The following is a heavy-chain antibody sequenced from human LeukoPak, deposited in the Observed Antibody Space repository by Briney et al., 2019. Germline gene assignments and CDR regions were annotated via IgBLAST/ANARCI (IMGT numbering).Heavy chain of an antibody. D-gene: IGHD3-22*01. Sequence: GGSLRLSCAASGFTFSSYWLHWVRQAPGKGLVWVSRINSDGSSAIYADSVKGRFTISRDNARNTVYMQMNSLRAEDTALYYCARAADTSGYYQYGMDVWGQGTTVTVSS. CDR3: ARAADTSGYYQYGMDV. J-gene: IGHJ6*02. CDR1: GFTFSSYW. V-gene: IGHV3-74*01. CDR2: INSDGSSA.